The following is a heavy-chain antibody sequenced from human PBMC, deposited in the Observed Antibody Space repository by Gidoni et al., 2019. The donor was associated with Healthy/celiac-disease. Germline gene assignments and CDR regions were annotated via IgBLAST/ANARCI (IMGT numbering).Heavy chain of an antibody. CDR2: ISGSGGST. D-gene: IGHD3-9*01. J-gene: IGHJ2*01. CDR3: AKPRHVLRYFDWYRGYFDL. V-gene: IGHV3-23*01. CDR1: GFTFSSYA. Sequence: EVQLLESGGGLVQPGGSLRLSCAASGFTFSSYAMSWVRQAPGKGLEWVSAISGSGGSTYYADSVKGRFTISRDNSKNTLYLQMNSLRAEDTAVYYCAKPRHVLRYFDWYRGYFDLWGRGTLVTVSS.